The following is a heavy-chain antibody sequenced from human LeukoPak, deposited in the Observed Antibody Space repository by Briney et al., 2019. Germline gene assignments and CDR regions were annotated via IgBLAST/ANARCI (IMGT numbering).Heavy chain of an antibody. CDR3: ARGDCSSTSCYYYYYGMDV. CDR1: GFTFSSYA. J-gene: IGHJ6*02. Sequence: GGSLRLSCAASGFTFSSYAMHWVRHARGKGLEWVAVIWYDGSNKYYADAVKGRFTISRDNSKNTLYRQMNSLRAEDTAVYYCARGDCSSTSCYYYYYGMDVWGQGTTVTVSS. CDR2: IWYDGSNK. D-gene: IGHD2-2*01. V-gene: IGHV3-33*08.